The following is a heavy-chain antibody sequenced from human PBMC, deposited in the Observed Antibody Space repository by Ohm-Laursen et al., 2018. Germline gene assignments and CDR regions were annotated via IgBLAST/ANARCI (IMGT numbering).Heavy chain of an antibody. D-gene: IGHD1-26*01. CDR1: GGAIRSYY. J-gene: IGHJ4*02. CDR2: INISGT. Sequence: LSLTCTISGGAIRSYYWSWIRQPAGKGLEWIGRINISGTNYNPSLKNRVTMSVDTSKNQFPLNLSSVTAADTAVYYCAGREYWGQGTLVTVSS. V-gene: IGHV4-4*07. CDR3: AGREY.